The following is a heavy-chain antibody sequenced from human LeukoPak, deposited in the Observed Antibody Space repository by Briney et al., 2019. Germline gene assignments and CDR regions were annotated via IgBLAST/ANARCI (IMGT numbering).Heavy chain of an antibody. CDR3: ASHGSVPAFLYYDSSGPAIY. CDR1: GGSISSSNW. Sequence: PSETLSLTCTVSGGSISSSNWWSWVRQPPGKGLEWIGEIYHSGSTNYNPSLKSRVTISVDKSKNQFSLKLSPVTAADTAVYYCASHGSVPAFLYYDSSGPAIYWGQGTLVTVSS. CDR2: IYHSGST. V-gene: IGHV4-4*02. D-gene: IGHD3-22*01. J-gene: IGHJ4*02.